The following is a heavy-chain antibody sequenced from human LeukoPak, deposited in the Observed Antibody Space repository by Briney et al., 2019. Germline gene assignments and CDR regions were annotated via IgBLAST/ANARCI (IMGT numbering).Heavy chain of an antibody. V-gene: IGHV1-18*01. J-gene: IGHJ3*02. CDR1: GYTFTSYG. Sequence: ASVKVSCKASGYTFTSYGISWVRQAPGQGLEWMGWISAYNGNTNYAQKLQGRVTMTTDTSTSTAYMELSSLRSEDTAVYYCARARIVVVVEDAFDIWGQGTMVTVSS. D-gene: IGHD2-15*01. CDR2: ISAYNGNT. CDR3: ARARIVVVVEDAFDI.